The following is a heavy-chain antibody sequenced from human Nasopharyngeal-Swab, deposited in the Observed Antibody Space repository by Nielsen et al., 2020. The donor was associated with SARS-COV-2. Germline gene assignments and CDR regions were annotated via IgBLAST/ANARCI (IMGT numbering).Heavy chain of an antibody. V-gene: IGHV3-33*01. Sequence: GESLKISCAASGFTFSSYGMHWVRQAPGKGLEWVAVIWYDGSNKYYADSVKGRFTISRDNSKNTLYLQMNSLRAEDTAVYYCARDIGVGATPQDYWGQGTRVTVSS. J-gene: IGHJ4*02. CDR2: IWYDGSNK. D-gene: IGHD1-26*01. CDR3: ARDIGVGATPQDY. CDR1: GFTFSSYG.